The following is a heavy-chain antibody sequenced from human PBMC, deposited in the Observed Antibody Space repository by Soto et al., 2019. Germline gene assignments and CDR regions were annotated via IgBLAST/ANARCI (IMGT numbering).Heavy chain of an antibody. V-gene: IGHV4-59*01. Sequence: QVQLRESGPGLVKPSETLSLTCSVSGVSITGSYWSWIRQPPGQTLEWIGYVYHSGTTTYNPSLKSRVSISVDTSKNQFSLRLPSVIAADTAVYYCARDMPYGAGSLAGCDYWGQGILVTVSS. J-gene: IGHJ4*02. CDR3: ARDMPYGAGSLAGCDY. CDR1: GVSITGSY. D-gene: IGHD1-26*01. CDR2: VYHSGTT.